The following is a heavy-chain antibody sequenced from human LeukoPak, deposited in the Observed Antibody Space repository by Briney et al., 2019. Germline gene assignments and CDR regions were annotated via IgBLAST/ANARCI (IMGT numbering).Heavy chain of an antibody. J-gene: IGHJ4*02. CDR3: VPADKQ. D-gene: IGHD6-13*01. CDR2: IKPDGRTT. Sequence: GGSLRLSCAASGFTFSSYAMSWVRQAPGKGLVWVSLIKPDGRTTSYADSVKGRFTISRDNAKNTLYLQMNSLRAEDTAVYYCVPADKQWGQGTLVTVSS. CDR1: GFTFSSYA. V-gene: IGHV3-74*01.